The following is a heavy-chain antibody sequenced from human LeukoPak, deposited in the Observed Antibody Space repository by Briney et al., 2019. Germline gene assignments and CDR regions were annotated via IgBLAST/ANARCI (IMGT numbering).Heavy chain of an antibody. CDR3: AKALAVSINYDFDC. CDR1: GFTFSAYA. V-gene: IGHV3-23*01. Sequence: GGSLRLSCAASGFTFSAYAMRWVRPAPRKGLEWVSAISGSGGTTYYADSVRGRFTISRDNSKNTLYLQRNSLRAEDTAVYYCAKALAVSINYDFDCWGQGTLVTVSS. D-gene: IGHD6-19*01. CDR2: ISGSGGTT. J-gene: IGHJ4*02.